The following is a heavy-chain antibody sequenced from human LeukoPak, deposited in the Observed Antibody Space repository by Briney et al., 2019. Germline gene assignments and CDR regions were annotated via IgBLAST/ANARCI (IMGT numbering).Heavy chain of an antibody. CDR2: IYNSGST. CDR1: GGSINSSGYY. CDR3: AREADYYDSSGYIGFDP. D-gene: IGHD3-22*01. V-gene: IGHV4-31*11. Sequence: SETLSLTCAASGGSINSSGYYWSWIRQHPGKGLEWIGYIYNSGSTSYNPSLKSRVTISVDTSKNQFSLKLSSVTAADTAVYYCAREADYYDSSGYIGFDPWGQGTLVTVSS. J-gene: IGHJ5*02.